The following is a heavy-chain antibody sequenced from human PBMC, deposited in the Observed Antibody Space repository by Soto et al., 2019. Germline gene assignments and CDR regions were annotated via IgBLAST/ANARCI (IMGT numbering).Heavy chain of an antibody. J-gene: IGHJ4*02. CDR1: GFTFTKYS. Sequence: QRLSCVTSGFTFTKYSMNWVRQAPGKGLEWVSYISYSGETKYYADSLKGRYAISRDDAKNSVYLQMNSLRDEDTAFYYCVRGVVVVVGSTAENFDHWGQGTLVTVSS. V-gene: IGHV3-48*02. CDR3: VRGVVVVVGSTAENFDH. CDR2: ISYSGETK. D-gene: IGHD2-15*01.